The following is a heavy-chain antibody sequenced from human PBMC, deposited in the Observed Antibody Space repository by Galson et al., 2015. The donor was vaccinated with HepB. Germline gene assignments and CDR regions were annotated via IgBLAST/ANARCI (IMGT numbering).Heavy chain of an antibody. CDR1: TYTFSYYA. CDR3: ARDRGSGSHFFDY. Sequence: SVKVSCKASTYTFSYYAMNWVRQAPGQGLEWMGWIDTNTGNPTYAQGFTGQFVFSLDTSVSTAYLQISSLKAEDTAVYYCARDRGSGSHFFDYWGQGTLVTVSS. J-gene: IGHJ4*02. V-gene: IGHV7-4-1*02. CDR2: IDTNTGNP. D-gene: IGHD2-15*01.